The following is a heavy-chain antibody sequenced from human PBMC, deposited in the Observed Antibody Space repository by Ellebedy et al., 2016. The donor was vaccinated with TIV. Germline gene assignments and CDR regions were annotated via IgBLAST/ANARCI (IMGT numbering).Heavy chain of an antibody. D-gene: IGHD3-16*01. CDR1: GGPINFFY. Sequence: SETLSLXXSVSGGPINFFYWTWIRQSASKKLEWIGRVYFSGSTSYNPSLKSRVTMSVDKSKNQVSLSLTSVTAADTAVYYCARGHSSYSDSAGVLDLWGQGVLVTVSS. V-gene: IGHV4-4*07. CDR3: ARGHSSYSDSAGVLDL. J-gene: IGHJ5*02. CDR2: VYFSGST.